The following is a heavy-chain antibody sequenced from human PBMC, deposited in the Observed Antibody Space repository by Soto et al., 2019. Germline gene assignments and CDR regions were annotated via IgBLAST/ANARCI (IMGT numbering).Heavy chain of an antibody. CDR2: INPKSGGT. J-gene: IGHJ6*02. V-gene: IGHV1-2*04. Sequence: ASVKVSCKASGYSFTDYHIHWVRQAPGQGLEWLGRINPKSGGTSTAQKFQGWVTMTRDRSISTVYIELTRLRSDDTAVYFCARGHSTDCSNGVCSFFYNHEMDVWGQGTTVTVSS. D-gene: IGHD2-8*01. CDR1: GYSFTDYH. CDR3: ARGHSTDCSNGVCSFFYNHEMDV.